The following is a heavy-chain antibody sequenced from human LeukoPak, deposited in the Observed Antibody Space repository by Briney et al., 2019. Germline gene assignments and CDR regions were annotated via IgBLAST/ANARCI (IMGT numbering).Heavy chain of an antibody. CDR3: ANTRNGVLDY. D-gene: IGHD4-17*01. J-gene: IGHJ4*02. CDR1: GFTFSSYS. CDR2: ISYDGSNK. Sequence: PGRSLRLSCAASGFTFSSYSMHWVRQAPGKGLEWVAVISYDGSNKYYADSVKGRFTISRDNSKNTLYLQMNSLRAEDTAVYYCANTRNGVLDYWGQGTLVTVSS. V-gene: IGHV3-30*18.